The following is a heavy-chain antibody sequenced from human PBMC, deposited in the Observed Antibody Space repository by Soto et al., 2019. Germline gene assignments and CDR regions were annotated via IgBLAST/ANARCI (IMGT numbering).Heavy chain of an antibody. CDR3: TTVFYSTMIEVCFVY. Sequence: GRSLRLSCAASGFAFSNAWINWVRQAPGKGLEWVGRIKSKALGGTTDFAAPVRGRFAITRDDSRNMVYMQMNSLNTEDTAVYYCTTVFYSTMIEVCFVYCGHGTLVTV. CDR2: IKSKALGGTT. J-gene: IGHJ4*01. V-gene: IGHV3-15*07. CDR1: GFAFSNAW. D-gene: IGHD3-22*01.